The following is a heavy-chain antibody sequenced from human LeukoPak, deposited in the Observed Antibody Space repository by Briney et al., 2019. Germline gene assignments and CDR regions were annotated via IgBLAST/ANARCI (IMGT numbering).Heavy chain of an antibody. J-gene: IGHJ3*02. CDR2: ISSSSNYI. V-gene: IGHV3-21*01. CDR1: GFTFSSYS. CDR3: ARGTGKTKAFDI. Sequence: GGSLRPSCAASGFTFSSYSINWVRQAPGKGLEWASSISSSSNYIYYADSVKGRFTISRDNTKNSVSLQMKSPRVEDAAVYYCARGTGKTKAFDIWGQGTMVTVSS. D-gene: IGHD1/OR15-1a*01.